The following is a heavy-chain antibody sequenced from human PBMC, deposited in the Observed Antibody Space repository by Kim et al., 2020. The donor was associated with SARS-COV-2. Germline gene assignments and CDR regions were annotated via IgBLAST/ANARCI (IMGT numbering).Heavy chain of an antibody. CDR3: ARDGGFSGYNGWFDP. CDR2: IYYSGST. CDR1: GGSISSSSYY. D-gene: IGHD5-12*01. J-gene: IGHJ5*02. Sequence: SETLSLTCTVSGGSISSSSYYWGWIRQPPGKGLEWIGSIYYSGSTYYNPSLKSRVTISVDTSKNQFSLKLSSVTAADTAVYYCARDGGFSGYNGWFDPWGQGTLVTVSS. V-gene: IGHV4-39*07.